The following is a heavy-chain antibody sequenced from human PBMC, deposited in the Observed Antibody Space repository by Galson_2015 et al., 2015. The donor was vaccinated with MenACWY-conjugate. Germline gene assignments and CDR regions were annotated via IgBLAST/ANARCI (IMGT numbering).Heavy chain of an antibody. CDR3: ARHPPGGRGMDV. CDR2: IAPINSNI. V-gene: IGHV5-51*01. J-gene: IGHJ6*02. CDR1: GYSFTNYW. D-gene: IGHD1-26*01. Sequence: QSGAAVKKPGESLKISCKGSGYSFTNYWIAWVRQMPGKGLEWVGLIAPINSNIRYSPSFQGQVTISADESISTAYLQWSSLKASDSAMYYCARHPPGGRGMDVWGRGTTVTVSS.